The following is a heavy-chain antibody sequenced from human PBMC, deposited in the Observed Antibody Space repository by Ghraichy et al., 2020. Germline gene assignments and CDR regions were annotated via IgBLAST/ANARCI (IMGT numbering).Heavy chain of an antibody. CDR2: ISGSGGST. CDR3: AKAGPHYYYYYYIDG. V-gene: IGHV3-23*01. J-gene: IGHJ6*03. D-gene: IGHD2-8*02. Sequence: GESLNISCAASGFTFSSYAMSWVRQAPGKGLEWVSAISGSGGSTYYADSVKGRFTISRDNSKNTLYLQMNSLRAEDTAVYYCAKAGPHYYYYYYIDGWGKGTTVTVS. CDR1: GFTFSSYA.